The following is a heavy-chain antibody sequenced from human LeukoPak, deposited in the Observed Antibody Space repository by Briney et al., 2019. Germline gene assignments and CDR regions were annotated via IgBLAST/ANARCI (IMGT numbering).Heavy chain of an antibody. Sequence: WASVKVSCKASGYHFTDYYIHWLRQAPGHGLEWMGIMNPSGASASYAQKFQGRVTMTRDTSTSTVYMELSSLRSEDTAVYYCARGAPVVVPSDYGPGYFRLWGQGTLVTVSS. CDR2: MNPSGASA. CDR3: ARGAPVVVPSDYGPGYFRL. V-gene: IGHV1-46*01. CDR1: GYHFTDYY. D-gene: IGHD2-21*01. J-gene: IGHJ1*01.